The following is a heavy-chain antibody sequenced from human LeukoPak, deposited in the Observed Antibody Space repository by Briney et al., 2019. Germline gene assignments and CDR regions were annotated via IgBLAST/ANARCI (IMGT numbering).Heavy chain of an antibody. Sequence: PSETLSLTCAVYGGSFSGYYWSWIRQPPGKGLEWIGEINHSGSTNYNPSLKSRVTISVDTSKNQFSLKLSSVTAADTAVYYCARSNYDILTGWIDAFDIWGQGTMVTVSS. D-gene: IGHD3-9*01. J-gene: IGHJ3*02. CDR2: INHSGST. V-gene: IGHV4-34*01. CDR3: ARSNYDILTGWIDAFDI. CDR1: GGSFSGYY.